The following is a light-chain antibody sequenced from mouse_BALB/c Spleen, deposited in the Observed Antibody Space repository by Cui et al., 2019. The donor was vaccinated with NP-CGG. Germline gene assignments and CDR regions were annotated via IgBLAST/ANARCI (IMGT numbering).Light chain of an antibody. V-gene: IGLV1*01. CDR2: GTK. CDR1: TGAVNTSNY. CDR3: ALWYSNHWV. J-gene: IGLJ1*01. Sequence: QAVFTQESSLTTSPGETVTLTCRSNTGAVNTSNYANWVQEKTDHLFTGLIGGTKNRAPGVPARFSGSLIGDTAALTITGAQTEDEAIYFCALWYSNHWVFGGGTKLTVL.